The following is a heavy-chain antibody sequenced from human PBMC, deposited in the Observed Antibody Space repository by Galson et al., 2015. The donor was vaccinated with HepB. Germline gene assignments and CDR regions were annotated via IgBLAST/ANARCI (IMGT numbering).Heavy chain of an antibody. CDR2: IIPIFGTA. CDR3: ARSRYSGSYFDY. CDR1: GGTFSSYA. D-gene: IGHD1-26*01. J-gene: IGHJ4*02. V-gene: IGHV1-69*13. Sequence: SVKVSCKASGGTFSSYAISWVRQAPGQGLEWMGGIIPIFGTANYAQKFQGRVTITADESTSTAYMELSSLRSEDTAVYYCARSRYSGSYFDYWGQGTLVTVSP.